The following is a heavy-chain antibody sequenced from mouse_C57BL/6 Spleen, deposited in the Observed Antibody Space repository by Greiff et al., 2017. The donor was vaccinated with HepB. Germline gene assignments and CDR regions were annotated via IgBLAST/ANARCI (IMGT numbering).Heavy chain of an antibody. D-gene: IGHD1-1*01. Sequence: VQLQQSGPELVKPGASVKMSCKASGYTFTDYNMHWVKQSHGKSLEWIGYINPNNGGTSYNQKFKGKATLTVNKSSSTAYMELRSLTSEDSAVYYCARSGLLAYWYFDVWGTGTTVTVSS. V-gene: IGHV1-22*01. J-gene: IGHJ1*03. CDR1: GYTFTDYN. CDR2: INPNNGGT. CDR3: ARSGLLAYWYFDV.